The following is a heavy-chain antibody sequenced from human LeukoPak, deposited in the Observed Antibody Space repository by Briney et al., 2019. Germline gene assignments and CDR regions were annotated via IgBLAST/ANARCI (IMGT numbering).Heavy chain of an antibody. CDR2: ISSSGGST. J-gene: IGHJ4*02. Sequence: PGGSLRLSCAASGFTFSTYAMSWVRQAPGKGLEWVSTISSSGGSTYYADSVKGRFTISRDNSKNTLYLQMNSLRAEDTAVYFCAKVSGIWTFFDYWGQGTLVTVSS. D-gene: IGHD1-26*01. CDR1: GFTFSTYA. CDR3: AKVSGIWTFFDY. V-gene: IGHV3-23*01.